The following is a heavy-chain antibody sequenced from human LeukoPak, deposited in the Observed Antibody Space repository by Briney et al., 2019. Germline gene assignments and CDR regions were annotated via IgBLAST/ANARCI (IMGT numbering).Heavy chain of an antibody. J-gene: IGHJ5*02. CDR2: INPSGGST. CDR3: AGARTLPRQFDP. V-gene: IGHV1-46*01. Sequence: ASVKVSCKASGYTFTSYGITWVRQAPGQGLEWMGIINPSGGSTSYAQKFQGRVTMTRDTSTSTVYMELSSLRSEDTALYYCAGARTLPRQFDPWGQGTLVTVSS. D-gene: IGHD2-2*01. CDR1: GYTFTSYG.